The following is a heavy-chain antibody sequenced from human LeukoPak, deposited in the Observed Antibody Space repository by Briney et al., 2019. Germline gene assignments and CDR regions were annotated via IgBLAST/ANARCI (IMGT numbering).Heavy chain of an antibody. CDR1: GGSVSSGSYY. D-gene: IGHD4-17*01. V-gene: IGHV4-61*01. CDR3: ARDRNPYGDGVFDY. Sequence: PLETLSLTCTVSGGSVSSGSYYWSWIRQPPGKGLEWIGYIYYSGSTNYNPSLKSRVTISVDTSKNQFSLKLSSVTAADTAVYYCARDRNPYGDGVFDYWGQGTLVTVSS. J-gene: IGHJ4*02. CDR2: IYYSGST.